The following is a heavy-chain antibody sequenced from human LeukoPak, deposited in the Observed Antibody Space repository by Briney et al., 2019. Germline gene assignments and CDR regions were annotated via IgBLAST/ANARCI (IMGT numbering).Heavy chain of an antibody. CDR1: GFTFSSYA. V-gene: IGHV3-23*01. J-gene: IGHJ4*02. D-gene: IGHD3-3*01. Sequence: AGGSLRLSCAASGFTFSSYAMSWVRQAPGKGLEWVSAISGSGDSTYYADSVKGRFTISRDNSKNTLYLQMNSLRAEDTAVYYCAKSPSDFWSGYYSDYWGQGTLVTVSS. CDR2: ISGSGDST. CDR3: AKSPSDFWSGYYSDY.